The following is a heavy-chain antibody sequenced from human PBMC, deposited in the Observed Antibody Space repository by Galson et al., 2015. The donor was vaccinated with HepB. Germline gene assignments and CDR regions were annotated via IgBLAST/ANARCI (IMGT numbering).Heavy chain of an antibody. D-gene: IGHD1-7*01. CDR3: TRFSDYLSQELSDYYFDY. CDR1: GFTFGDYA. V-gene: IGHV3-49*03. CDR2: IRSKAYGGTT. J-gene: IGHJ4*02. Sequence: SLRLSCAASGFTFGDYAMSWLRQAPGKGLEWVGFIRSKAYGGTTEYAASVKGRFTISRDDSKSIAYLQMNSLKTEDTAVYYCTRFSDYLSQELSDYYFDYWGQGTLVTVSS.